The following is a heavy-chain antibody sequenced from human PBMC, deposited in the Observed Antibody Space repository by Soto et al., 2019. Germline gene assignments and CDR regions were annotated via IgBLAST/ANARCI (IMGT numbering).Heavy chain of an antibody. D-gene: IGHD5-12*01. V-gene: IGHV1-18*01. Sequence: VASVKVSCKASGYTFTSYGISWVRQAPGQGLEWMGWISAYNGNTNYAQKLQGRVTMTTDTSTSTAYMELRSLRSDDTAVYYCARGSYVRGYSGYDLLRVNFDYWGQGTLVTVSS. J-gene: IGHJ4*02. CDR1: GYTFTSYG. CDR2: ISAYNGNT. CDR3: ARGSYVRGYSGYDLLRVNFDY.